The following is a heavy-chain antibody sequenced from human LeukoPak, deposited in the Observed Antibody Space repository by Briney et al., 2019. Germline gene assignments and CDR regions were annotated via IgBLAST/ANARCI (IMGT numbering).Heavy chain of an antibody. J-gene: IGHJ4*02. V-gene: IGHV1-18*01. D-gene: IGHD3-3*01. CDR2: ISAYNGNT. CDR1: GGTFSSYA. CDR3: ARDEENYDFWSGYVYYFDY. Sequence: GASVKVSCKASGGTFSSYAISWVRQAPGQGLEWMGWISAYNGNTNYAQKLQGRVTMTTDTSTSTAYMELRSLRSDDTAVYYCARDEENYDFWSGYVYYFDYWGQGTLVTVSS.